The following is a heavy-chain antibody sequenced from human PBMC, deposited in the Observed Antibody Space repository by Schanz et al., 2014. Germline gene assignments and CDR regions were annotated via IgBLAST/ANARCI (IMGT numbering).Heavy chain of an antibody. CDR3: AKGMGYCSGGTCYDYYYYGLDV. Sequence: VQLVESGGGVVQPGRSLRLSCAASGFIFSSYGLHWVRQAPGKGLEWVSALSGNGGSTYYADSVKGRFTISRDNSKNTLYLQMNSLRAEDTAVYYCAKGMGYCSGGTCYDYYYYGLDVWGQGTTVTVSS. V-gene: IGHV3-23*04. D-gene: IGHD2-15*01. CDR1: GFIFSSYG. J-gene: IGHJ6*02. CDR2: LSGNGGST.